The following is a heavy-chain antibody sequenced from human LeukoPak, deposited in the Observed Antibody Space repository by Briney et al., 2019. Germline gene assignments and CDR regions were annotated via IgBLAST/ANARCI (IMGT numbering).Heavy chain of an antibody. CDR1: GFTFSAYA. D-gene: IGHD3/OR15-3a*01. CDR3: ARGKAGGLVDLFDP. J-gene: IGHJ5*02. Sequence: GGSLRLSCTASGFTFSAYAMMWVRQAPGKGLEWVSSIVATYEGTFYADSVQGRFIISRDNSESTVSLQMNSLRAEDTAVYYCARGKAGGLVDLFDPWGQGTLVTVSS. CDR2: IVATYEGT. V-gene: IGHV3-23*01.